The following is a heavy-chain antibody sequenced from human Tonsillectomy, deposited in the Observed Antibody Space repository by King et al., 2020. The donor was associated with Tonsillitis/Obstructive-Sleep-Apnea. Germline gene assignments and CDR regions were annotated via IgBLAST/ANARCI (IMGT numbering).Heavy chain of an antibody. D-gene: IGHD4-11*01. CDR3: AGLQSPHSFDI. J-gene: IGHJ3*02. V-gene: IGHV4-59*08. Sequence: VQLQESGPGLVKPSETLSLTCTVSGGSIGSYYWSWIRQPPGKGLEWIGYIYYSVNTNHNPSLKRRVTISVDTSKNQFSLKLSSVTAADTAVYYCAGLQSPHSFDIWGQGTVVTVSS. CDR2: IYYSVNT. CDR1: GGSIGSYY.